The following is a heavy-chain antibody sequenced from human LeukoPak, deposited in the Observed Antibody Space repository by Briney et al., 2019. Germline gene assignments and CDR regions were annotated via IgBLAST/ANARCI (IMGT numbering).Heavy chain of an antibody. J-gene: IGHJ4*02. CDR1: RFTFSSYG. CDR2: IRYDGSNK. D-gene: IGHD6-13*01. V-gene: IGHV3-30*02. CDR3: AKDHGSSDWYYFDY. Sequence: GGSLRLSCAASRFTFSSYGMHWVRQAPGKGLEWVAFIRYDGSNKYDADSVKGRFTISRDNSKNTLYLQMNTLRADDTAVYYCAKDHGSSDWYYFDYWGQGTLVTVSS.